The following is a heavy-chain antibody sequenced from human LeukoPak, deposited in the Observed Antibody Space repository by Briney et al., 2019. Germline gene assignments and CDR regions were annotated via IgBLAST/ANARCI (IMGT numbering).Heavy chain of an antibody. CDR2: IYYSGYT. D-gene: IGHD5-24*01. CDR1: GGSISSSSYY. CDR3: ARGMAAAYNYNWFDP. Sequence: SETLSLTCSVSGGSISSSSYYWGWIRQPPGKGLEWIGSIYYSGYTYYNPSLESRVTISVDTSKNQFSLKLTSVTAADTAVYFCARGMAAAYNYNWFDPWGQGTLVTVSS. V-gene: IGHV4-39*07. J-gene: IGHJ5*02.